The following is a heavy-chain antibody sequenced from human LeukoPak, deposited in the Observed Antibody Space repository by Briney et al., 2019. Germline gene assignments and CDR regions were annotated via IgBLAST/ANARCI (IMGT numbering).Heavy chain of an antibody. CDR3: ASDVYSIAAVGTGSMDV. V-gene: IGHV1-69*06. D-gene: IGHD6-13*01. J-gene: IGHJ6*03. CDR2: IIPSFGTA. Sequence: GASVKVSCKASGDTFGSYAISWVRQAPGQGLEWMGRIIPSFGTANYAQKFQGRVTITADKSTSTAHMELSSLRSEDTAVYYCASDVYSIAAVGTGSMDVWGKGTTVTVSS. CDR1: GDTFGSYA.